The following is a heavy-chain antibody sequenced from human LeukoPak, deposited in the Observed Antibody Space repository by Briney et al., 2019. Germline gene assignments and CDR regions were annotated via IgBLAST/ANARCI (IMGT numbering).Heavy chain of an antibody. Sequence: GGSLRLSSAAPGFTFRSYGISWVRPARGEGLEWVSAISGSGGSTYYADSVKGRFTISRDNSKNTLYLQMNSLRAEDAAVYYCAKAPVTSCRGAYCYSFDCWGQGTLVTVSA. V-gene: IGHV3-23*01. CDR1: GFTFRSYG. D-gene: IGHD2-15*01. J-gene: IGHJ4*02. CDR2: ISGSGGST. CDR3: AKAPVTSCRGAYCYSFDC.